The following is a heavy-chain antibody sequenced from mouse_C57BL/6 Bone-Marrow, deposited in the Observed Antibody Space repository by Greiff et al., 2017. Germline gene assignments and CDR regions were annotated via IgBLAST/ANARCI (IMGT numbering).Heavy chain of an antibody. CDR3: AREDNGTAVFDY. D-gene: IGHD3-3*01. J-gene: IGHJ2*01. Sequence: QVQLQQPGAELVRPGSSVKLSCKASGYTFTSYWMHWVKQRPIQGLEWIGNIDPSDSETHYNQKFKDKATLTVDKSSSTAYMQLSSLTAEDSAVYDCAREDNGTAVFDYWGQGTTLTVSS. CDR2: IDPSDSET. V-gene: IGHV1-52*01. CDR1: GYTFTSYW.